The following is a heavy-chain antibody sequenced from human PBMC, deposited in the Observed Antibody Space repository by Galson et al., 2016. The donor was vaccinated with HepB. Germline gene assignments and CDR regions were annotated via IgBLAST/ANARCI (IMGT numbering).Heavy chain of an antibody. Sequence: SLRLSCAASGFTFRRYDMHWVRQGTGKGLEWVSAIGTAGDTYYPGSMKGRFTISRENAKNSLYLQMSSLRAGHTAVYFCARSASGYWYLDLWGRGTLVTVSS. CDR3: ARSASGYWYLDL. CDR1: GFTFRRYD. D-gene: IGHD6-6*01. V-gene: IGHV3-13*01. CDR2: IGTAGDT. J-gene: IGHJ2*01.